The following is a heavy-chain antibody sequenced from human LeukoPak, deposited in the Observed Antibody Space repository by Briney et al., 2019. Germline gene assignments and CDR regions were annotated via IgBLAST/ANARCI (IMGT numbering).Heavy chain of an antibody. J-gene: IGHJ4*02. Sequence: GGSLRLSCSASGFTFSSYAMHWVRQAPGKGLEYVSAISSNGGSTYYADSVKGRFTISRDNSKNTLYLQMSSLGAEDTAVYYCVKDHQTVTRGYFDYWGQGTLVTVSS. V-gene: IGHV3-64D*09. CDR2: ISSNGGST. CDR3: VKDHQTVTRGYFDY. D-gene: IGHD4-17*01. CDR1: GFTFSSYA.